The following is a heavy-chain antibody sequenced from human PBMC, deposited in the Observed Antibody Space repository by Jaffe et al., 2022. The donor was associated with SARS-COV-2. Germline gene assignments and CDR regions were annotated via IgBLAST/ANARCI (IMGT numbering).Heavy chain of an antibody. D-gene: IGHD6-19*01. CDR3: ARSRETNSGQAPLEY. J-gene: IGHJ4*02. Sequence: QVHLVQSGAEVKKPGASVKVSCKASGYIFTSYYIYWVRQAPGQGLEWMAVTNPKIGSTSFAPKFQDRVTMTRDTSTSTVYMQLSSLRSEDTAVYFCARSRETNSGQAPLEYWGQGTLVTVTS. CDR1: GYIFTSYY. V-gene: IGHV1-46*01. CDR2: TNPKIGST.